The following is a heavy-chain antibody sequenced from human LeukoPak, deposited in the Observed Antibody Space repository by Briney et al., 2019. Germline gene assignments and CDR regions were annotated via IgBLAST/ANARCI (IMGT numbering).Heavy chain of an antibody. D-gene: IGHD3-16*02. CDR2: ISYDGSNK. CDR1: GFTFSSYG. CDR3: ARSIYDYVWGSCRYRHYYYGMDV. V-gene: IGHV3-30*03. J-gene: IGHJ6*02. Sequence: PGRSLRLSCAASGFTFSSYGMHWVRQAPGKGLEWVAVISYDGSNKYYADSVKGRFTISRDNSKNTLYLQMNSLRAEDTAVYYCARSIYDYVWGSCRYRHYYYGMDVWGQGTTVTVSS.